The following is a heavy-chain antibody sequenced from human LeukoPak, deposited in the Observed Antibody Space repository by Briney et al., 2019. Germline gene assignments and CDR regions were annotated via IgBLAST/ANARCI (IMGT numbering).Heavy chain of an antibody. V-gene: IGHV1-18*01. Sequence: ASVKVSCKASGYTFTSYGISWVRQAPGQGLEWMGWISAYNGNTNYAQKLQGRVTMTTDTSTSTAYMELRGLRSDDTAVYYCARDPIVVVVAANYGMDVWGQGTTVTVSS. CDR2: ISAYNGNT. CDR1: GYTFTSYG. D-gene: IGHD2-15*01. CDR3: ARDPIVVVVAANYGMDV. J-gene: IGHJ6*02.